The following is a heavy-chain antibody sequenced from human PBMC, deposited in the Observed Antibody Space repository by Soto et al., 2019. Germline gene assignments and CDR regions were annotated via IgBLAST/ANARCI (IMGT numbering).Heavy chain of an antibody. CDR2: INHSGST. J-gene: IGHJ3*02. V-gene: IGHV4-34*01. CDR1: GGSFSGYY. Sequence: SETLSLTCAVYGGSFSGYYWSWIRQPPGKGLEWIGEINHSGSTNYNPSLKSRVTISVDTSKNQFSLKLSSVTAADTVVYYCAGAFIVRNYAFDIWGQGTMVTVSS. CDR3: AGAFIVRNYAFDI. D-gene: IGHD1-26*01.